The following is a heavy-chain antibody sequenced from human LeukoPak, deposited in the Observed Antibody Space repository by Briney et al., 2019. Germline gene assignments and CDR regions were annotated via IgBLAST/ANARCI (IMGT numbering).Heavy chain of an antibody. CDR3: ARDRWRSGVYEGDFDY. CDR2: IDATGNII. CDR1: GFSFSNYE. D-gene: IGHD5/OR15-5a*01. J-gene: IGHJ4*02. Sequence: PGGSLRLSCAASGFSFSNYEMNWVRQAPGKGLEWLSYIDATGNIIYYADFVKGRFTISRDNAKNSLYLQMNSLRVEDTAVYYCARDRWRSGVYEGDFDYWGQGTLVTVSS. V-gene: IGHV3-48*03.